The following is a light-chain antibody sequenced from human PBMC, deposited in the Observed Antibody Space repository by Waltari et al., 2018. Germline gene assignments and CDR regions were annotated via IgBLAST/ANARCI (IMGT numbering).Light chain of an antibody. CDR2: DVG. V-gene: IGLV7-46*01. Sequence: QDVVTQEPSVTVSAGGTVTLTCGSTPGPVPVPHSPHWFQQKPGQAPKTMIYDVGNKHSWTPARFSASLIGGKAALTLSGAQFEDEADYYCLLSFSGTVVFGGGTRLTVL. CDR3: LLSFSGTVV. J-gene: IGLJ2*01. CDR1: PGPVPVPHS.